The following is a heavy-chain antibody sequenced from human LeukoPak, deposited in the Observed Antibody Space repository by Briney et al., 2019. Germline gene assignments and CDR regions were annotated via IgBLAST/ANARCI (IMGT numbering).Heavy chain of an antibody. CDR1: GGTFSSYA. Sequence: GALVKVSCKASGGTFSSYAISWVRQAPGQGLEWMGGIIPIFGTANYAQKFQGRVTITADESTSTAYMELSSLRSEDTAVYYCARGAYRSGSYYPFDYWGQGTLVTVSS. V-gene: IGHV1-69*13. J-gene: IGHJ4*02. CDR2: IIPIFGTA. D-gene: IGHD3-10*01. CDR3: ARGAYRSGSYYPFDY.